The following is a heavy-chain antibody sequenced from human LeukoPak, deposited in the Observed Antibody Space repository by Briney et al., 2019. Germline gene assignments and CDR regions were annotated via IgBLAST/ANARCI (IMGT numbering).Heavy chain of an antibody. CDR2: ISSTVINT. CDR3: AKGTVRFLEWSQRGYFDY. J-gene: IGHJ4*02. CDR1: GFTFSNYA. V-gene: IGHV3-23*01. D-gene: IGHD3-3*01. Sequence: PGGSLRLSCAASGFTFSNYAMTWVRQAPGQGLHLVSSISSTVINTYNADSVKGRFTISRDNSKNTLYLQMNSLRADDTAIYYCAKGTVRFLEWSQRGYFDYWGQGILVTVSS.